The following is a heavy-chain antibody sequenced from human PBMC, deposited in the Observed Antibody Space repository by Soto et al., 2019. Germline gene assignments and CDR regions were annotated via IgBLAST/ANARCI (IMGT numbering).Heavy chain of an antibody. CDR2: IVVGSGNT. CDR3: AAAFNNWDATLDDFDI. V-gene: IGHV1-58*01. J-gene: IGHJ3*02. CDR1: GFTFTSSA. D-gene: IGHD1-1*01. Sequence: GASVKVSCKASGFTFTSSAVQWVRQARGQRLEWIGWIVVGSGNTNYAQKFQERVTITRDMSTSTAYMELSSLRSEDTAVYYCAAAFNNWDATLDDFDIWGQGKMVTVSS.